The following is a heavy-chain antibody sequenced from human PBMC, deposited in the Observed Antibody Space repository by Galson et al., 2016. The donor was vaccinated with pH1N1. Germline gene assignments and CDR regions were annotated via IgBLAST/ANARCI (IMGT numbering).Heavy chain of an antibody. CDR1: GFTFSTYG. V-gene: IGHV3-30*18. Sequence: SLRLSCAASGFTFSTYGMHWVRQAPGKGLEWVAVMSYEGSNKYYVDSVKGRFTISRDNSKNTLYLQMNSLRGEDTAVYYCAKGGLEDSDWPLIDFRGKGTLVTVSS. J-gene: IGHJ4*02. CDR2: MSYEGSNK. D-gene: IGHD6-19*01. CDR3: AKGGLEDSDWPLIDF.